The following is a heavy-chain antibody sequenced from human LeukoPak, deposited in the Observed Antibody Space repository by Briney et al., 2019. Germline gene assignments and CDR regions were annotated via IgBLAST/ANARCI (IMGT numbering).Heavy chain of an antibody. CDR2: IIPILGIA. V-gene: IGHV1-69*04. J-gene: IGHJ4*02. D-gene: IGHD6-13*01. CDR1: GGTFSSYA. Sequence: SVKVSCKASGGTFSSYAISWVRQAPGQGLEWMGRIIPILGIANYAQKFQGRVTITADKSTSTAYMELSSLRSEDTAVYYCARGFDPGDRSSSYFDYWGQGTLVTVSS. CDR3: ARGFDPGDRSSSYFDY.